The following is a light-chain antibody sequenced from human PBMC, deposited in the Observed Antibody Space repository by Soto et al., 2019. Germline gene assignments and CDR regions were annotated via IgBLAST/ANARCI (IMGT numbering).Light chain of an antibody. Sequence: EIVMTQSPATLSVSPGERATLSCSASLSISTHLAWSHQKPVRAPRLLIYGASTRATGIPARFSGSGSGTEFTLTISSLQSEDFAVYYCHQYHLWPWTFGQGTNVDIK. V-gene: IGKV3D-15*01. CDR2: GAS. J-gene: IGKJ1*01. CDR3: HQYHLWPWT. CDR1: LSISTH.